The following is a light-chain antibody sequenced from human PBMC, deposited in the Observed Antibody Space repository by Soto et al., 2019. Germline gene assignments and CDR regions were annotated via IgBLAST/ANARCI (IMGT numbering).Light chain of an antibody. Sequence: VLTQSPGTLSLSPGERATLSCRASQSVSSTYLGWYQQRPGQAPRLLIYGASSRATGIPDRFSGSGSGTDFTLTISRLETEDFAVFYCQQYGTSEIIFGQGTRLEI. V-gene: IGKV3-20*01. CDR1: QSVSSTY. CDR2: GAS. J-gene: IGKJ5*01. CDR3: QQYGTSEII.